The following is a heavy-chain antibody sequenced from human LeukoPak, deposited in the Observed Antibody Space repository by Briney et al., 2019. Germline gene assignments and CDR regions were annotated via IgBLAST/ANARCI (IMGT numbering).Heavy chain of an antibody. CDR1: GFTVSHYY. CDR2: IYSGGST. D-gene: IGHD1-26*01. CDR3: AKGTSGSFSYYFDY. Sequence: PGGSLRLSCAASGFTVSHYYMTWVRQAPGKGLECVSVIYSGGSTYSADSVKGRFTISRDNSKNTLYLQMNSLRAEDTAVYYCAKGTSGSFSYYFDYWGQGTLVTVSS. V-gene: IGHV3-53*01. J-gene: IGHJ4*02.